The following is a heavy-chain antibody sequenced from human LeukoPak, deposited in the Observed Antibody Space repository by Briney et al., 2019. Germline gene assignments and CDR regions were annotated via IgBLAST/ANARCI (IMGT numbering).Heavy chain of an antibody. V-gene: IGHV3-64D*06. CDR1: GFTFSDYD. CDR2: IGSTGAST. D-gene: IGHD3-22*01. J-gene: IGHJ4*02. CDR3: VKAVSDGSGYYYGW. Sequence: PGGSLRLSCSASGFTFSDYDMHWVRQAPGKGLEYVSAIGSTGASTYYADSVKGRFTVSRDNSKNTLYLQMSSLRAEDTAEYYCVKAVSDGSGYYYGWWGQGTLVTVSS.